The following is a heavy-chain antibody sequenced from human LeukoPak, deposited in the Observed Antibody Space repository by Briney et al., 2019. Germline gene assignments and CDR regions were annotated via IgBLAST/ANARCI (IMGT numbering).Heavy chain of an antibody. Sequence: GGSQRLSCAASGFTVSSNYKSWVRQAPGKGLEWVSVIYSGGSTYYADSVKGRFTISRDNSKNTLYLQMNSLRAEDTAVYYCARYPSWELRGGFDYWGQGTLVTVSS. D-gene: IGHD1-26*01. CDR2: IYSGGST. CDR1: GFTVSSNY. J-gene: IGHJ4*02. V-gene: IGHV3-66*01. CDR3: ARYPSWELRGGFDY.